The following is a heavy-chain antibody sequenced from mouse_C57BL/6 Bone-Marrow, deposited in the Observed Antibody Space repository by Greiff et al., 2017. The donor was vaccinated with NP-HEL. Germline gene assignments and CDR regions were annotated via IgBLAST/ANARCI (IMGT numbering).Heavy chain of an antibody. CDR3: ARDGYDWYFDV. CDR1: GFTFSDFY. D-gene: IGHD2-12*01. V-gene: IGHV7-1*02. J-gene: IGHJ1*01. CDR2: SRNKANDYTT. Sequence: EVNVVESGGGLVQPGGSLRLSCATSGFTFSDFYMEWVRQPPGKRLEWIAASRNKANDYTTEYSASVQGRFIVSRDTSQSILYLQMNALRAEDTAIYYCARDGYDWYFDVWGAGTTVTVSS.